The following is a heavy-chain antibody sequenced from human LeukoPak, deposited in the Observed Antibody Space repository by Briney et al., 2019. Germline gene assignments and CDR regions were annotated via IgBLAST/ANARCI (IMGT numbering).Heavy chain of an antibody. Sequence: PSETLSLTCTVSGSSMSSDYYWGWIRQPPGKGLEWIGSIYHSGNTYYNPSLKSRVTISVDTSKNQFSLKLNSVTAADTAVYYCARAGYGDSDFDYWGQGTLVTVSS. CDR2: IYHSGNT. D-gene: IGHD4-17*01. CDR1: GSSMSSDYY. CDR3: ARAGYGDSDFDY. V-gene: IGHV4-38-2*02. J-gene: IGHJ4*02.